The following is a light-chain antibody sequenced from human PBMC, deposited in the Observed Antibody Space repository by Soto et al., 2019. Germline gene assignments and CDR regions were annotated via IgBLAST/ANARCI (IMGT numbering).Light chain of an antibody. V-gene: IGKV3-11*01. CDR3: QQRSKMPLT. CDR2: DAS. Sequence: EIVLTPSPGTLSASPWERATLSCRASQSVSSYLAWYQQKPGQAPRLLIYDASNRATGIPARFSGTGSETDFTLTISSLEPEDFAIYYCQQRSKMPLTFGHGTKVDIK. CDR1: QSVSSY. J-gene: IGKJ1*01.